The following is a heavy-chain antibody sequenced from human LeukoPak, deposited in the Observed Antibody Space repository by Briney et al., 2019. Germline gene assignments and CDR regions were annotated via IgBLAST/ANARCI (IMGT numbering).Heavy chain of an antibody. CDR1: GFTFDDYA. CDR2: ISWNSGSI. V-gene: IGHV3-9*03. J-gene: IGHJ4*02. CDR3: AKDYGDYFLGFDY. Sequence: GRSLRLSCAASGFTFDDYAMHWVRQAPGKGLEWVSGISWNSGSIGYADSVKGRLTISRDNAKNSLYLQMNSLRAEDMALYYCAKDYGDYFLGFDYWGQGTLVTVSS. D-gene: IGHD4-17*01.